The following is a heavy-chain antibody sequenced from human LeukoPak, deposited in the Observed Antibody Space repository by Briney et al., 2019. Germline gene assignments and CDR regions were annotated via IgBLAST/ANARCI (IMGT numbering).Heavy chain of an antibody. CDR2: LTGSGDST. CDR1: GFTFSTYA. Sequence: GGSLRLSCAASGFTFSTYAMTWVRQAPGKGLEWVSGLTGSGDSTYYADSVKGRFTISRDNSKNTLYLQMNTLRAEDTAVYFCAKADGYTSTRHLDYWGQGTLVTVSS. V-gene: IGHV3-23*01. J-gene: IGHJ4*02. D-gene: IGHD6-13*01. CDR3: AKADGYTSTRHLDY.